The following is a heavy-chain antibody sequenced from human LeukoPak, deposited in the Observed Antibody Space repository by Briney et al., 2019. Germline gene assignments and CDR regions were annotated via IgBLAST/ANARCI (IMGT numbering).Heavy chain of an antibody. CDR2: ISGSGGST. CDR3: AKEIYDFWSGYLFDY. D-gene: IGHD3-3*01. CDR1: GFTFSSYA. Sequence: PGGSLRLSXAASGFTFSSYAMSWVRQSPGKGLEWVSAISGSGGSTYYADSVKGRFTISRDNSKNTLYLQMNSLRAEDTAVYYCAKEIYDFWSGYLFDYWGQGTLVTVSS. J-gene: IGHJ4*02. V-gene: IGHV3-23*01.